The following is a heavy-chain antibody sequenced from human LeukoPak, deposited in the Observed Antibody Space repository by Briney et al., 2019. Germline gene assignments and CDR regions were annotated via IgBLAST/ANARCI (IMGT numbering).Heavy chain of an antibody. CDR3: AKYMATPPSYYFDY. Sequence: GGSLRLSCAASGFTFSSYAMSWVRQAPGKGLEWVSTISSSGGSTYYADSVKGRFTISRDNSKSTLYLQMNSLRAEDTAAYYCAKYMATPPSYYFDYWGQGTLVTVSS. CDR2: ISSSGGST. J-gene: IGHJ4*02. V-gene: IGHV3-23*01. D-gene: IGHD2-15*01. CDR1: GFTFSSYA.